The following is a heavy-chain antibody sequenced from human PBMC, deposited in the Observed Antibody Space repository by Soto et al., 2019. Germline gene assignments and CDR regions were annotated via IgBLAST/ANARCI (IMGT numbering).Heavy chain of an antibody. V-gene: IGHV1-69*08. J-gene: IGHJ3*02. CDR3: ARDLRFTIEYSSSSGAFDI. Sequence: QVHLVQSGAEVKKPGSSVKVSCKASGGTFSSYTISWVRQAPGQGLDWMGRIIPILGIANYAQKLQGRVTITADKSTSTAYMELNSLRSEDTAVYYCARDLRFTIEYSSSSGAFDIWGQGKMVTVSS. D-gene: IGHD6-6*01. CDR2: IIPILGIA. CDR1: GGTFSSYT.